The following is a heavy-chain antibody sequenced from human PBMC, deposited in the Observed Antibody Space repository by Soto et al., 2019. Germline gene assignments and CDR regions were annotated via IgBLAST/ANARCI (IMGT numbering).Heavy chain of an antibody. D-gene: IGHD6-19*01. V-gene: IGHV3-7*01. CDR2: IKLDGSEE. J-gene: IGHJ4*02. CDR3: ARLRRGQWRSHLDC. Sequence: EVQLVESGGGLVQPGGSLRLSCAASGFTFSDYWMSWVRQAPGKGLEWVANIKLDGSEEYYVDSVKGRFPISRDKAKNSLSLQVYGPRVEDTAVYYCARLRRGQWRSHLDCWGQGTLVTVSS. CDR1: GFTFSDYW.